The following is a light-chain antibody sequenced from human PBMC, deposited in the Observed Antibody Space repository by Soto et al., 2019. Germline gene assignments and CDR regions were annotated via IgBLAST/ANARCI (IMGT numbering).Light chain of an antibody. V-gene: IGLV2-14*01. CDR2: EVS. J-gene: IGLJ1*01. CDR3: SSCRTSSTLV. Sequence: QSVLTQPASVSGSPGQSITISCTGTSSDVGDYNYVSWYQQHPGNAPKLMIYEVSNRPSGVSNRFSGSKSGNTASLTISGLQAEDEADYYCSSCRTSSTLVFGTGTKLTVL. CDR1: SSDVGDYNY.